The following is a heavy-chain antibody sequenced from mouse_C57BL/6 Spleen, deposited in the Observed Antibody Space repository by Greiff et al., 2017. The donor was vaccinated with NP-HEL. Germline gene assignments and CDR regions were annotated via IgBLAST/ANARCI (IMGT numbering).Heavy chain of an antibody. J-gene: IGHJ1*03. CDR1: GYTFTNYW. Sequence: VKLQESGAELVRPGTSVKMSCKASGYTFTNYWIGWAKQRPGHGLEWIGDIYPGGGYTNYNEKFKGKATLTADKSSSTAYMQFSSLTSEDSAIYYCARGGTVVAHWYFDVWGTGTTVTVSS. CDR2: IYPGGGYT. CDR3: ARGGTVVAHWYFDV. V-gene: IGHV1-63*01. D-gene: IGHD1-1*01.